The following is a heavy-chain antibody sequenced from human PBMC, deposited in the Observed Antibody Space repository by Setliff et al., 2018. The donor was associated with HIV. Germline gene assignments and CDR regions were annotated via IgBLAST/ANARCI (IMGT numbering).Heavy chain of an antibody. CDR2: IYYSGTT. CDR3: ARDLRDGFEEWFSTLDDGMDV. J-gene: IGHJ6*02. V-gene: IGHV4-59*01. CDR1: GGSISSYY. D-gene: IGHD3-3*01. Sequence: PSETLSLTCTVSGGSISSYYWSWIRQPPGKGLEWIGSIYYSGTTNYNPSLKSRVTMTRDTSINTIYMELSRLRSDDTAVYYCARDLRDGFEEWFSTLDDGMDVWGQGTTVTVSS.